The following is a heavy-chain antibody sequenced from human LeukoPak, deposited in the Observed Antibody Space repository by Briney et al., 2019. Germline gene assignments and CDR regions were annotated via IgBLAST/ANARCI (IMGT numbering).Heavy chain of an antibody. CDR2: INWNSGSI. D-gene: IGHD3-22*01. Sequence: GGSLRLSCAASGFNFDDYAMHWVRQAPGKGLEWVPGINWNSGSIGYADSVKGRFTISRDNAKNSLFLQMNSLRSEDTAVYYCASADSSGYYPHDYWGQGTLVTVSS. CDR1: GFNFDDYA. V-gene: IGHV3-9*01. J-gene: IGHJ4*02. CDR3: ASADSSGYYPHDY.